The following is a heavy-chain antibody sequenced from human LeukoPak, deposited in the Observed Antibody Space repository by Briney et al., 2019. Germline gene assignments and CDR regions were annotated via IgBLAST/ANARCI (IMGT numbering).Heavy chain of an antibody. CDR2: INPNSGGT. V-gene: IGHV1-2*04. CDR3: ARGYSGYDWSDFDY. Sequence: ASVKVSCKASGYTFTGYYMHWVRQAPGQGLEWMGWINPNSGGTNYAQKFQGWVTMTRDTSISTAYMELSRLRSDDTAVYYCARGYSGYDWSDFDYWGQEPWSPSPQ. J-gene: IGHJ4*01. CDR1: GYTFTGYY. D-gene: IGHD5-12*01.